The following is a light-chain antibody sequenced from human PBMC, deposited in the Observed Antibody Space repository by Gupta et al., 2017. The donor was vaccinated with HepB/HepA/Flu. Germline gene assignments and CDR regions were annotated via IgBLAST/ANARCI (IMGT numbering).Light chain of an antibody. Sequence: QLVLTQSPSASASLGASVKLTCTLSSGHSTYAIAWHQHHPQKGHRYLMMLYGDGSHTKGDGIPYRFSGYSYAAARSLTISSLQSEDEYYYYSQTWGTVPVFGGGTKLTVL. CDR2: LYGDGSH. CDR1: SGHSTYA. V-gene: IGLV4-69*01. CDR3: QTWGTVPV. J-gene: IGLJ3*02.